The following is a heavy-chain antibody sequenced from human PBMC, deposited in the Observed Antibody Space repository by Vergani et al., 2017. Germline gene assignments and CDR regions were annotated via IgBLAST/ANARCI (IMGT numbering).Heavy chain of an antibody. CDR1: GGSISSSSYY. CDR3: ARVGYSSGWYEFDP. Sequence: QLQLQESGPGLVKPSETLSLTCTVSGGSISSSSYYWGWIRQPPGKGLEWIGSIYYSGSTYYNPSLKSRVTISVDTSKNQFSLKLSSVTAADTAVYYCARVGYSSGWYEFDPWGQGTLVTVSS. J-gene: IGHJ5*02. D-gene: IGHD6-19*01. V-gene: IGHV4-39*01. CDR2: IYYSGST.